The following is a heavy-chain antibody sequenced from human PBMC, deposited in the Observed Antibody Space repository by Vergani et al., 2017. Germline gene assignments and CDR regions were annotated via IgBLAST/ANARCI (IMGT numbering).Heavy chain of an antibody. Sequence: QVPLVQSGAEVKKPGASVKVSCRASGYSFSSYDISWVRQATGQGLEWMGWMNPNSGTTGYAQKFQGRVTMTRNTSINTAYMELSRLSFEDAAVYYCARVGWSYYDSSGYYYAPGGWFDPWGQGTLVTVSS. CDR2: MNPNSGTT. CDR1: GYSFSSYD. J-gene: IGHJ5*02. D-gene: IGHD3-22*01. CDR3: ARVGWSYYDSSGYYYAPGGWFDP. V-gene: IGHV1-8*01.